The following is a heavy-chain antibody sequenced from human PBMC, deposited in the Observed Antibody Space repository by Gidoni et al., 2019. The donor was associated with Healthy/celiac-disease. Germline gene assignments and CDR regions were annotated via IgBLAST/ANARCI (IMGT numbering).Heavy chain of an antibody. CDR3: ARLAYCGGDCYLGGAFDI. V-gene: IGHV5-51*03. D-gene: IGHD2-21*02. J-gene: IGHJ3*02. CDR2: IYPGDSDT. Sequence: EVQLVQSGAEVKTPGESLKISCKGSGYSFTSYWIGWVRQMPGKGLEWMGIIYPGDSDTRYSPSFQGQVTISADKSISTAYLQWSSLKASDTAMYYCARLAYCGGDCYLGGAFDIWGQGTXVXVSS. CDR1: GYSFTSYW.